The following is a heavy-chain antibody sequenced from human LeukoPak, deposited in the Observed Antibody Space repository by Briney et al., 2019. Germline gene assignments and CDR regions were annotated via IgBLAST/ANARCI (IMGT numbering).Heavy chain of an antibody. CDR2: IIPIFGTA. Sequence: ASVKVSCKASGYTFTGYYMHWVRQAPGQGLEWMGGIIPIFGTANYAQKFQGRVTITADESTSTAYMELSSLRSEDTAVYYCARDWGRSSTTPYYMDVWGKGTTVTVSS. CDR1: GYTFTGYY. V-gene: IGHV1-69*13. D-gene: IGHD2-2*01. CDR3: ARDWGRSSTTPYYMDV. J-gene: IGHJ6*03.